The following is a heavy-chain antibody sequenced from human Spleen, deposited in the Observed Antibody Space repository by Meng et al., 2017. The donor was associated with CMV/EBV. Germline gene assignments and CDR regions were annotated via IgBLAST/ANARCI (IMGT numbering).Heavy chain of an antibody. CDR1: GLTFSSYW. Sequence: AASGLTFSSYWMHWVRRAPGKGLVWVSRIKSDRSNTNYADSVKGRFTISRDNAKNTLYLQMNSLRAEDTAVYYCARGVTLGGNYIDCWGQGTLVTVSS. D-gene: IGHD2-15*01. CDR2: IKSDRSNT. CDR3: ARGVTLGGNYIDC. J-gene: IGHJ4*02. V-gene: IGHV3-74*01.